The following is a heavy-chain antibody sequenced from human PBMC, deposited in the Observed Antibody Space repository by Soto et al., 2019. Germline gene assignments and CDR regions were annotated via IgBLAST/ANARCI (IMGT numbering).Heavy chain of an antibody. J-gene: IGHJ5*02. CDR1: GGSFSGYY. CDR2: INHSGST. CDR3: ARSYYYYGSGSYYNVPWFDP. Sequence: SETLSLTCAVYGGSFSGYYWSWIRQPPGKGLEWIGEINHSGSTNYNPSLKSRVTISVDTSKNQFSLKLSSVTAADTAVYYCARSYYYYGSGSYYNVPWFDPWGQG. D-gene: IGHD3-10*01. V-gene: IGHV4-34*01.